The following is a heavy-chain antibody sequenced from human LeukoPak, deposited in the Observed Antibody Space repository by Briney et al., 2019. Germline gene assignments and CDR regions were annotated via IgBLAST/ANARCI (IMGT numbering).Heavy chain of an antibody. CDR1: GFTFSSYW. V-gene: IGHV3-7*01. Sequence: GGSLRLSCAASGFTFSSYWMSWVRQAPGKGLEWVANIKQDGSEKYYVDSVKGRFTISRDNAKNSLYLQMNSLRAEDTAVYYCASSDLFYGDLNAFDLWGQGTMVTVSS. CDR2: IKQDGSEK. D-gene: IGHD4-17*01. CDR3: ASSDLFYGDLNAFDL. J-gene: IGHJ3*01.